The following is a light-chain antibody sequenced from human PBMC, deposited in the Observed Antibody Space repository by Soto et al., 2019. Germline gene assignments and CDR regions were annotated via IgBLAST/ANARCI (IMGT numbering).Light chain of an antibody. V-gene: IGLV1-51*01. CDR1: NSNIGSNS. Sequence: QSVLTQPPSVSAAPGQKVTISCSGSNSNIGSNSVSWYQQLPGTAPKLLIYDNDKRPSEIPDRFSGSKSGTSASLAISGLQSEDEADYYCAAWDDSLNGWVFGGGTQLTVL. CDR3: AAWDDSLNGWV. J-gene: IGLJ3*02. CDR2: DND.